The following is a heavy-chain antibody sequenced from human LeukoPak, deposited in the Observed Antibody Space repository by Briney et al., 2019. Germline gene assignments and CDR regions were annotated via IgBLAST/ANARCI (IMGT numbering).Heavy chain of an antibody. Sequence: GGSLRLSCAASGSTFSSYAMHWVRQAPGKGLEWVANINEDGTEMYYVDSVKGRFTISRDSARNSLYLQMNTLRAEDTAIYYCARDLHRSGYSDYWGQGTLVTVSS. D-gene: IGHD3-22*01. CDR3: ARDLHRSGYSDY. J-gene: IGHJ4*02. CDR2: INEDGTEM. V-gene: IGHV3-7*01. CDR1: GSTFSSYA.